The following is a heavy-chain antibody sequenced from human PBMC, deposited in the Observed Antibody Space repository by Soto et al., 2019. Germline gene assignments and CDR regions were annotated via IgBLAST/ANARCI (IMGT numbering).Heavy chain of an antibody. CDR3: TTVSTSRYARYYFDY. CDR1: GFTFSNAW. CDR2: IKSKTDGGTT. Sequence: GGSLRLSCAASGFTFSNAWMSWVRQAPGKGLEWVGRIKSKTDGGTTDYAAPVKGRFTISRDDSKNTLYLQMNSLKTEDTAVYYCTTVSTSRYARYYFDYWGQGTLVTVSS. D-gene: IGHD2-2*01. V-gene: IGHV3-15*01. J-gene: IGHJ4*02.